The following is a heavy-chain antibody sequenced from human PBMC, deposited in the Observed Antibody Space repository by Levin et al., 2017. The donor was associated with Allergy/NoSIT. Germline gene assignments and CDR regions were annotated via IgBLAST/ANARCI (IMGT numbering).Heavy chain of an antibody. J-gene: IGHJ5*02. CDR1: GFTFKNYA. CDR2: ISGTGGSA. Sequence: QTGGSLRLSCAASGFTFKNYAMNWVRQAPGKGLEWVTAISGTGGSAYYADTVEGRFTISRDNSKNTVYLQLNSLRDEDTAVYFCAKGGDSDFWSCYSDLWGQGTQVTVSS. CDR3: AKGGDSDFWSCYSDL. D-gene: IGHD3-3*01. V-gene: IGHV3-23*01.